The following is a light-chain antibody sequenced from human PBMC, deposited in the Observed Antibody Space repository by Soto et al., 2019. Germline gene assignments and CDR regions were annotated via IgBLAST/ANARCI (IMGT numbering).Light chain of an antibody. CDR1: NSDIAAYDY. J-gene: IGLJ2*01. CDR2: EVS. V-gene: IGLV2-14*01. CDR3: TSYTSTITLV. Sequence: QSVLTQPASVSGSPGQSITISCTGTNSDIAAYDYVSWYQQHPGKAPKLMIYEVSNRPSGVSNRFSGSKSGNTASLTISGLQTEDEADYYCTSYTSTITLVFGGGTQLTVL.